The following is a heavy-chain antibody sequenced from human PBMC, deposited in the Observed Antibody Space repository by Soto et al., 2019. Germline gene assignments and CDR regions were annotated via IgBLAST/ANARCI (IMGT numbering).Heavy chain of an antibody. CDR3: ARDSMLVASADY. J-gene: IGHJ4*02. CDR2: ISSSSSTI. CDR1: GFTFSSYS. D-gene: IGHD3-22*01. Sequence: SLRLSCAASGFTFSSYSMNWVRQAPGKGLEWVSYISSSSSTIYYADSVKGRFTISRDNAKNSPYLQMNSLGDEDTAVYYCARDSMLVASADYRGKGTLVTVSS. V-gene: IGHV3-48*02.